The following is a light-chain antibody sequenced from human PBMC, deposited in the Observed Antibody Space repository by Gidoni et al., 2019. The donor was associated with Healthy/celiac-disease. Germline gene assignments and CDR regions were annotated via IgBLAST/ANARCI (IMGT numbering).Light chain of an antibody. CDR1: SSDVGGYNY. Sequence: LTQPASVSGSPGQSITISCTGTSSDVGGYNYVSWYQQHPGKAPKLMIYDVSNRPSGVSNRFSGSKSGNTASLTISGLQAEDEADYYCSSYTSSSTVVFGGGTKLTVL. J-gene: IGLJ2*01. CDR3: SSYTSSSTVV. CDR2: DVS. V-gene: IGLV2-14*03.